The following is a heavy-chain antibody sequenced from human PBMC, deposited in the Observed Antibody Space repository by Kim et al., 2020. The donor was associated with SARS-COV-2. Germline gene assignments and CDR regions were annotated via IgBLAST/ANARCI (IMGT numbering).Heavy chain of an antibody. J-gene: IGHJ6*03. D-gene: IGHD3-3*01. CDR3: ARGSPYYDFWSGYYEYYYYYHMDV. V-gene: IGHV4-59*01. CDR2: IYYSGST. Sequence: SETLSLTCTVSGGSISSYYWSWIRQPPGKGLEWIGYIYYSGSTNYNPSLKSRVTISVDTSKNQFSLKLSSVTAADTAVYYCARGSPYYDFWSGYYEYYYYYHMDVWGKGTTVTVSS. CDR1: GGSISSYY.